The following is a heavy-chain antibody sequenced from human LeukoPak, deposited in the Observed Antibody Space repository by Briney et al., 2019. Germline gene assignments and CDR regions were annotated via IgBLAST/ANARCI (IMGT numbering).Heavy chain of an antibody. CDR2: ISGSGGST. J-gene: IGHJ4*02. V-gene: IGHV3-23*01. CDR3: ARRGDGGRSFDY. Sequence: GGSLRLSCAVTGFTFSSYVMSWVRQAPGKGLEWVSSISGSGGSTYYADSVKGRFTISRDNSKNTLYLQMNSLRAEDTAVYYCARRGDGGRSFDYWGQGTLVTVSS. D-gene: IGHD4-23*01. CDR1: GFTFSSYV.